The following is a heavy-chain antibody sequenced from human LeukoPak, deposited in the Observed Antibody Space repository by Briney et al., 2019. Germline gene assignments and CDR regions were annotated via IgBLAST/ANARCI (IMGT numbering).Heavy chain of an antibody. V-gene: IGHV1-69*13. CDR2: IIPIFETA. CDR3: AKSRLAAAQNWFDP. D-gene: IGHD6-13*01. CDR1: GGTFSSYV. J-gene: IGHJ5*02. Sequence: SVKVSCKASGGTFSSYVISWVRQAPGQGLEWMGGIIPIFETANYAQKFQGRVTITADESTTTAYMDLSSLRSEDTAVYYCAKSRLAAAQNWFDPWGQGTLVTVSS.